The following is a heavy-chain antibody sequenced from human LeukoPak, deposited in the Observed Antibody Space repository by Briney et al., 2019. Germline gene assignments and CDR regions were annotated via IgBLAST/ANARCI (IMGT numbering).Heavy chain of an antibody. V-gene: IGHV4-4*08. J-gene: IGHJ4*02. D-gene: IGHD3-16*01. CDR3: ARQINYFDL. Sequence: SETLSLTCTVSGGSISGYYWSWVRQPPGKGLEWIGFIYTTGSTHYNPSLKSRVTISSDTSKNQFSLKLSSVIAADTAVYYCARQINYFDLWGQGILVTVSS. CDR1: GGSISGYY. CDR2: IYTTGST.